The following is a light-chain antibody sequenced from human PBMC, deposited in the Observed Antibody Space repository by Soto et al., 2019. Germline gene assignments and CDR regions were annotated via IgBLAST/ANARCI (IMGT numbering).Light chain of an antibody. Sequence: EIVLMQSPGTLSLSPGERVTLSCRASQSVTNSYLAWYQQKPGQAPRLLMYDASTRATGIPDRFSGSGSGTDFTLTISRLEPEDFAVYYCQQYGRSPGLLTFGPGTKVDIK. CDR1: QSVTNSY. CDR2: DAS. V-gene: IGKV3-20*01. J-gene: IGKJ3*01. CDR3: QQYGRSPGLLT.